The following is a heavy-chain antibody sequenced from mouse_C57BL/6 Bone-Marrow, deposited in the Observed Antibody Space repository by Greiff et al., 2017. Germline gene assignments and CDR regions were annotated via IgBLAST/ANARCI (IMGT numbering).Heavy chain of an antibody. CDR3: GAVPFDY. CDR2: IDPSDSYT. V-gene: IGHV1-50*01. CDR1: GHTFTSYW. J-gene: IGHJ2*01. Sequence: QVQLQQPGAELVQPGASVKLSCKASGHTFTSYWMQWVKQRPGQGLEWIGEIDPSDSYTNYNQKFKGKATLTVDTSSRTAYMQLSSRTSEDSAVYYCGAVPFDYWGQGTTLTVSS.